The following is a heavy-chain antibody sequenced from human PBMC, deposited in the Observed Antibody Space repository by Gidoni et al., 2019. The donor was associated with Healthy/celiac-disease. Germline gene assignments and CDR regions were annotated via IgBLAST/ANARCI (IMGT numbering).Heavy chain of an antibody. Sequence: EVQLVESGGGWVQPGGSLRLSCAASGFTFSSHSMNWVRQAPGKGREWVSYISSSSSTIYYADSVKGRFTISRDNAKNSLYLQMNSLRAEDTAVYYCARVVRGVDYWGQGTLVTVSS. CDR1: GFTFSSHS. V-gene: IGHV3-48*04. CDR2: ISSSSSTI. CDR3: ARVVRGVDY. J-gene: IGHJ4*02. D-gene: IGHD3-10*01.